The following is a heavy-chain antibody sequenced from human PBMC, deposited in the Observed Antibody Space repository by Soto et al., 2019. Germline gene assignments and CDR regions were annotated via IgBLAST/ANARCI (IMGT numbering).Heavy chain of an antibody. CDR3: AREDYYGSGSYFYYMDV. Sequence: SETLSLTCAVSSGSISSSNWWSWVRQPPGKGLEWIGEIYHSGSTNYNPSLKSRVTISVDKSKNQFSLKLSSVTAADTAVYYCAREDYYGSGSYFYYMDVWGKGTTVTVSS. V-gene: IGHV4-4*02. CDR1: SGSISSSNW. CDR2: IYHSGST. D-gene: IGHD3-10*01. J-gene: IGHJ6*03.